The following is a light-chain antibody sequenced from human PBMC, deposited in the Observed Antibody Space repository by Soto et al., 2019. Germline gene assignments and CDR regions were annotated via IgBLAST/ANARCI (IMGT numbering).Light chain of an antibody. V-gene: IGLV2-14*03. CDR2: DVT. CDR3: GSYTISSTLMI. CDR1: PSDIGAYNY. J-gene: IGLJ2*01. Sequence: QSVLTQPASVSGSPGQSITISCSGTPSDIGAYNYVSWYQHLPGKAPKVIIYDVTNRPSGVPSRFSGSKSGTTASLTISGLQAEDEANYYCGSYTISSTLMIFGGGTMVTVL.